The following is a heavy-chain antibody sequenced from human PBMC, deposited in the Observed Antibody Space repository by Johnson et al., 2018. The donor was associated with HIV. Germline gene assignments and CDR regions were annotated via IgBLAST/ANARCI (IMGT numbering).Heavy chain of an antibody. Sequence: VQLVESGGGLVQPGGSLRLFCAASGFTFSSYAMHWVRQAPGKGLEWVGRIRGKTDGGTTEYAAHVQGRFPSARDDSTNTLYLQMNSLKTEDTAVYYCTTAELGGTGLGAFDIWGQGTMVTVSS. J-gene: IGHJ3*02. CDR2: IRGKTDGGTT. CDR3: TTAELGGTGLGAFDI. V-gene: IGHV3-15*01. D-gene: IGHD3/OR15-3a*01. CDR1: GFTFSSYA.